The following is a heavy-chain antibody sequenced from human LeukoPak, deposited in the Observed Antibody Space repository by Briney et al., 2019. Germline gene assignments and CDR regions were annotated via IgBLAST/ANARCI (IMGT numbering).Heavy chain of an antibody. V-gene: IGHV4-59*01. CDR1: GGSISSYY. Sequence: PSETLSLTCTVSGGSISSYYWNWIRQPPGKGLEWIGYIYYSGSSVSTNYSPSLRSRVTTSADTSKNQFSLKMTSVTAADTAVYYCAGGGDGYQTRFDYWGQGTLLTVSS. J-gene: IGHJ4*02. D-gene: IGHD5-24*01. CDR3: AGGGDGYQTRFDY. CDR2: IYYSGSSVST.